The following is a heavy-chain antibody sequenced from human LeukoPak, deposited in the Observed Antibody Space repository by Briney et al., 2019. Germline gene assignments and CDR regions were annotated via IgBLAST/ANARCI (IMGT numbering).Heavy chain of an antibody. V-gene: IGHV3-7*01. CDR2: IKQDGSEK. CDR1: GFTFSSYA. CDR3: ASFSSGDYGDYFDY. D-gene: IGHD4-17*01. Sequence: PGGSLRLSCAASGFTFSSYAMSWVRQAPGKGLEWVANIKQDGSEKYYVDSVKGRFTISRDNAKNSLYLQMNSLRAEDTAVYYCASFSSGDYGDYFDYWGQGTLVTVSS. J-gene: IGHJ4*02.